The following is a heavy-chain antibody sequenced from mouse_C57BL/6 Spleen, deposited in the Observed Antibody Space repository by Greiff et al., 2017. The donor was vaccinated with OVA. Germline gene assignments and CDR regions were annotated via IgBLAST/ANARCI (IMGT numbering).Heavy chain of an antibody. V-gene: IGHV1-55*01. D-gene: IGHD2-4*01. CDR2: IYPGGGST. J-gene: IGHJ2*01. CDR3: ARGDYPSYYFDY. Sequence: VQLQQSGAELVKPGASVKMSCKASGYTFTSYWITWVKQRPGQGLEWIGDIYPGGGSTNYTEKFKSKATLTVDTSSSTAYMQLSSLTSADSAVYYYARGDYPSYYFDYWGQGTTLTVSS. CDR1: GYTFTSYW.